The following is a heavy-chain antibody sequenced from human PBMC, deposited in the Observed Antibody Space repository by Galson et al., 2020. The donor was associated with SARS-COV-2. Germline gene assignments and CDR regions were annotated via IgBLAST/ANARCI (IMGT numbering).Heavy chain of an antibody. J-gene: IGHJ4*02. CDR1: GFSFSSYG. V-gene: IGHV3-30*02. Sequence: GESLKISCAAPGFSFSSYGMHWVRQAPGKGLEWVAFIRYDGSNESYGDSVKGRFTISRDNSKNTLYLQMNSLRAEDSAVYYCAKDSASYWREEFPDYWGQGTLVTVSS. CDR3: AKDSASYWREEFPDY. D-gene: IGHD1-26*01. CDR2: IRYDGSNE.